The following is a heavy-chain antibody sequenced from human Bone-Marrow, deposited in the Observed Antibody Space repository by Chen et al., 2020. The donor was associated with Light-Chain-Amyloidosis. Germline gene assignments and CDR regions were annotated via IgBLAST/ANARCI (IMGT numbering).Heavy chain of an antibody. D-gene: IGHD3-22*01. CDR3: ARVTYFYDSSGYYYNFYFDY. CDR2: VYSRGST. CDR1: GASISSGGFY. V-gene: IGHV4-31*03. J-gene: IGHJ4*02. Sequence: QLQLQESGPGLVKPSQTLSLTCSVSGASISSGGFYWSWIRQHPGKGLEWIGYVYSRGSTHYNPSLKIRLTISADTSKNQFSLNLSSVTAADTAVYYCARVTYFYDSSGYYYNFYFDYWGQGTLVTVSS.